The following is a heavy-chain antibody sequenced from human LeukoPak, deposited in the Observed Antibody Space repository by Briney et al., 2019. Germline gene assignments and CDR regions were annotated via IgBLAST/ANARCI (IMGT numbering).Heavy chain of an antibody. CDR1: GYTFTNYA. Sequence: ASVTVSCTASGYTFTNYAIHWVRQAPGQRLEWMGWINAGNGNTKYSQKFQDRVTITRDTSASTAYMELSSLRSEDTAVYYCARAHISGDVQVGYWGQGTLVTVSS. D-gene: IGHD2-8*02. CDR3: ARAHISGDVQVGY. CDR2: INAGNGNT. V-gene: IGHV1-3*01. J-gene: IGHJ4*02.